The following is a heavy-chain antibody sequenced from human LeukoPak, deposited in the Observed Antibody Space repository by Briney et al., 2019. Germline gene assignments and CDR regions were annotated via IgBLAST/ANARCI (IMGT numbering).Heavy chain of an antibody. CDR1: GFTFSSYW. CDR2: IKKDGSEK. Sequence: GGSLRLSCAASGFTFSSYWMSWVRQAPGKGLEWVANIKKDGSEKYYVDSVKGRFTISRDNAKKSLYLQMNSLRAEDTAVYYCARSLRVRGVPDYMDVWGKGTTVIISS. J-gene: IGHJ6*03. CDR3: ARSLRVRGVPDYMDV. V-gene: IGHV3-7*03. D-gene: IGHD3-10*01.